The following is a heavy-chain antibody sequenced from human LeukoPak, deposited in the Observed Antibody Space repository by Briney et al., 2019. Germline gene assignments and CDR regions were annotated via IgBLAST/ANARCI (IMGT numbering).Heavy chain of an antibody. CDR2: FDPEDGET. Sequence: GGSLTLSCVASGFNFNAYGMNWVRQAPGKGLEWMGVFDPEDGETIYAQKFQGRVTMTEDTSTDTAYMELSSLRSEDTAVYYCATGVEMATIHDAFGIWGQGTMVTVSS. CDR1: GFNFNAYG. CDR3: ATGVEMATIHDAFGI. J-gene: IGHJ3*02. D-gene: IGHD5-24*01. V-gene: IGHV1-24*01.